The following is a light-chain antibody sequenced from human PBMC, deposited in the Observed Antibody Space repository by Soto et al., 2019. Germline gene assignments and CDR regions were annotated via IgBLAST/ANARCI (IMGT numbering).Light chain of an antibody. Sequence: EIVLTQSPATLSLSPGESATLSCRASQSISTSLAWYQHKPGQASRLLIYGASSRATGVPARFSGSGSGTDFTLTISSLEPEDFAVYYCQQRSYWLTFGGGTKVEIK. V-gene: IGKV3-11*01. CDR1: QSISTS. CDR3: QQRSYWLT. J-gene: IGKJ4*01. CDR2: GAS.